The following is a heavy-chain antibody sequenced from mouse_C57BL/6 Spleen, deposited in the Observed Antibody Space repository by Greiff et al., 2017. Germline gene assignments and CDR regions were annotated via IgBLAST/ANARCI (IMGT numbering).Heavy chain of an antibody. CDR2: ISSGGDYT. CDR1: GFTFSSYA. CDR3: TRGSAGYYGSSPYWYFDV. Sequence: EVKLMESGEGLVKPGGSLKLSCAASGFTFSSYAMSWVRQTPEKRLEWVAYISSGGDYTYYADTVKGRFTISRDNARNTRYLQMSSLKSEDTAMYYCTRGSAGYYGSSPYWYFDVWGTGTTVTVSS. J-gene: IGHJ1*03. V-gene: IGHV5-9-1*02. D-gene: IGHD1-1*01.